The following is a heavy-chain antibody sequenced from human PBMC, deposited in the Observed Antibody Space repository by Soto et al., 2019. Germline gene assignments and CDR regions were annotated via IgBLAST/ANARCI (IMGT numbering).Heavy chain of an antibody. CDR1: GFTFSSYA. J-gene: IGHJ4*02. V-gene: IGHV3-30-3*01. Sequence: LGGSLRLSCAASGFTFSSYAMHWVRQAPGKGLEWVAVISYDGSNKYYADSVKGRFTISRDNSKNTLYLQMNSLRAEDTAVYYCARFQIAVAGTGFDYWGQGTLVTVSS. D-gene: IGHD6-19*01. CDR3: ARFQIAVAGTGFDY. CDR2: ISYDGSNK.